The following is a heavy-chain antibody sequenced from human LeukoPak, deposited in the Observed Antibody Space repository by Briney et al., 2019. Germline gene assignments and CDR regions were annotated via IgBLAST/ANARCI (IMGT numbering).Heavy chain of an antibody. Sequence: GGSLRLSCAASGFTFDDYAMLWVRQVPGKGLEWVSSISWNSGSIGYSDSVKGRFTISRDNAKSSLYLQMSSLRAEDTAVYYCAREPTYTNSWYTSCDYWGQGTLVTVSS. J-gene: IGHJ4*02. V-gene: IGHV3-9*01. CDR3: AREPTYTNSWYTSCDY. CDR1: GFTFDDYA. D-gene: IGHD6-19*01. CDR2: ISWNSGSI.